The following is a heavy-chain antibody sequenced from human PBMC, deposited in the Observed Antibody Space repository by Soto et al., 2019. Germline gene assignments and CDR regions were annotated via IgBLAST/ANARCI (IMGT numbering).Heavy chain of an antibody. CDR3: GRLAEAATGHTDFDF. Sequence: QLQLQETGPGLVKPSETLSLTCTVSGASIKSRNYFWGWIRQPPGKGLEFVGSIHSSGGTYYNPSPKSRVTVSVDLSNSHFSLSLKSLTATDTAVYYCGRLAEAATGHTDFDFWGQGTLVTVSS. CDR1: GASIKSRNYF. V-gene: IGHV4-39*02. J-gene: IGHJ4*02. CDR2: IHSSGGT. D-gene: IGHD2-15*01.